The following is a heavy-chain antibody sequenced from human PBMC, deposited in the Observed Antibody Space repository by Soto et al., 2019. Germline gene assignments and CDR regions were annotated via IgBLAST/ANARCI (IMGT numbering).Heavy chain of an antibody. CDR2: IIPILGIA. J-gene: IGHJ5*02. CDR1: GGTFSSYT. Sequence: SVKVSCKASGGTFSSYTISWVRQAPGQGLEWMGRIIPILGIANYAQKFQGRVTITADKSTSTAYMELSSLRSEDTAVYYCARGQSASSSWNWFDPWGQGTLVTVSS. D-gene: IGHD6-13*01. V-gene: IGHV1-69*02. CDR3: ARGQSASSSWNWFDP.